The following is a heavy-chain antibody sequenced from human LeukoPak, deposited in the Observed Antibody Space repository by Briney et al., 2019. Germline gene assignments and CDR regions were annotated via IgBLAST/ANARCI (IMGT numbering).Heavy chain of an antibody. J-gene: IGHJ4*02. D-gene: IGHD6-25*01. CDR3: ARQLPTAAADTRGYFYY. V-gene: IGHV4-39*01. CDR1: GGSIRIISSSTYS. Sequence: KPSETLSLTCTVSGGSIRIISSSTYSWGWIRQAPGKGLVWIGSLYYGENSHYNPSLKSRATLSVDTSNNHFSLKLTSVTAADAAVYVCARQLPTAAADTRGYFYYWGQGTVVTVSS. CDR2: LYYGENS.